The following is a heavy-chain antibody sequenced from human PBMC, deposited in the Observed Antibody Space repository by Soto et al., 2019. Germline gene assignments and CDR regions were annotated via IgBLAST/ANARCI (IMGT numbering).Heavy chain of an antibody. J-gene: IGHJ6*02. V-gene: IGHV3-9*01. CDR2: ISWNSGDI. Sequence: TGGSLRLSCAASGFTFDDYAMHWVRLAPGKGLEWVSGISWNSGDIYYADSVKGRFTISRDNAKNSLYLQMNSLRPDDTAMYYCAKDAIHVLLGYTYGAGGMDVWGQGTTVTVS. D-gene: IGHD5-18*01. CDR1: GFTFDDYA. CDR3: AKDAIHVLLGYTYGAGGMDV.